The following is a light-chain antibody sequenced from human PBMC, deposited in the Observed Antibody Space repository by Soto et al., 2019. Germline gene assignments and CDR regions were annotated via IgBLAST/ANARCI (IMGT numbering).Light chain of an antibody. J-gene: IGLJ1*01. CDR2: DVG. V-gene: IGLV2-14*03. CDR3: NSYRNTAARYV. Sequence: QSALTQPASVSESPGQSITISCTGTSSDVGGYNYVSWYQHRPGEVPKLIIYDVGNRPSGISDRFSGSKSGNTASLTISGLRAEDEADYYCNSYRNTAARYVFGTGTKVTVL. CDR1: SSDVGGYNY.